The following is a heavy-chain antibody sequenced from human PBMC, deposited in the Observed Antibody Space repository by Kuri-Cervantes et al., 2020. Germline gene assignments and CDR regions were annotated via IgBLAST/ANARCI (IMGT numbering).Heavy chain of an antibody. D-gene: IGHD3-22*01. CDR1: GYTFTSYG. Sequence: ASVKVSCKASGYTFTSYGISWVRQAPGQGLEWMGWISAYNGNTNYAQKLQGRVTMTTDTSTSTAYMELRSLRSDDTAVYYCARGNIRYTYYYDRGPLEKNHYDYCGQGILVTVSS. CDR2: ISAYNGNT. J-gene: IGHJ4*02. CDR3: ARGNIRYTYYYDRGPLEKNHYDY. V-gene: IGHV1-18*01.